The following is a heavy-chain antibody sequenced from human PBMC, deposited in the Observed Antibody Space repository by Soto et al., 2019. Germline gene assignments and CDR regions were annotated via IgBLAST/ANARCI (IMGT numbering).Heavy chain of an antibody. J-gene: IGHJ6*02. CDR2: IIPIFGTA. V-gene: IGHV1-69*06. Sequence: QVQLVQSGAEVKKPGSSVNVSCKASGGTFSSYAISWVRQAPGQGLEWMGGIIPIFGTANYAQKFQGRVTITSDKSTRTAYMEIGNMRSEDTALYYCASHGVAAAGTRRAYYYSYGMDVWGQGTTVSVCS. D-gene: IGHD6-13*01. CDR1: GGTFSSYA. CDR3: ASHGVAAAGTRRAYYYSYGMDV.